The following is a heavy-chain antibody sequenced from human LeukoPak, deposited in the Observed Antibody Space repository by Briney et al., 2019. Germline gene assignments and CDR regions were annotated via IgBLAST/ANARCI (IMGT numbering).Heavy chain of an antibody. D-gene: IGHD6-19*01. J-gene: IGHJ4*02. V-gene: IGHV3-21*01. CDR1: GFTFSSYS. Sequence: GGSLRLSCAASGFTFSSYSMNWVRQAPGKGLEWVSSISSSSSYIYYADSVKGRFTISRDNAKNSLYLQMNSLRAEDTAVYYCARDLAVAEGNFDYWGQGTLVTVSS. CDR2: ISSSSSYI. CDR3: ARDLAVAEGNFDY.